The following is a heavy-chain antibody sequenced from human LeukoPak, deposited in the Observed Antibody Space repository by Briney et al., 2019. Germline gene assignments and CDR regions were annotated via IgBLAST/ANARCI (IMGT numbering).Heavy chain of an antibody. D-gene: IGHD6-6*01. Sequence: ASVKVSCKASGYTFTGYYMHWVRQAPGQGLEWMGRINPNSGGTNYAQKFQGRVTMTRDTSISTAYMELSRLRSDDTAVYYCARGHAARSTPFDYWGQGTLVTVSS. V-gene: IGHV1-2*06. J-gene: IGHJ4*02. CDR3: ARGHAARSTPFDY. CDR2: INPNSGGT. CDR1: GYTFTGYY.